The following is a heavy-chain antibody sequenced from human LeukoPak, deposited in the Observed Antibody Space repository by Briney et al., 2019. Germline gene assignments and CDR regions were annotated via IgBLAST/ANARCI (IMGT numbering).Heavy chain of an antibody. Sequence: GESLKISCKASGYSFTTYWIAWVRQMPGQGLEWMGIVYPGDSDTRYSPSFQGHVTISADKSINTAYLQWSGLQASDNAIYFCARSQGLYGAADYWGQGTLV. CDR3: ARSQGLYGAADY. CDR1: GYSFTTYW. V-gene: IGHV5-51*01. J-gene: IGHJ4*02. CDR2: VYPGDSDT. D-gene: IGHD2-2*02.